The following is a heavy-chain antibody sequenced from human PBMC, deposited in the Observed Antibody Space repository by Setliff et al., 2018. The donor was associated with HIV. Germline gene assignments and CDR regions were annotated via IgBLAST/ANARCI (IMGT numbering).Heavy chain of an antibody. CDR2: INFSTGTT. CDR1: GFTFNSYS. V-gene: IGHV3-48*04. CDR3: ARDTPYSSSWFHWFDP. Sequence: PGGSLRLSCAASGFTFNSYSMNWVRQAPGKGPEWISYINFSTGTTSYEESVKGRFTISRNNAKKSLYLKMNSLRAEDTALYYCARDTPYSSSWFHWFDPWGQGTLVTVSS. D-gene: IGHD6-13*01. J-gene: IGHJ5*02.